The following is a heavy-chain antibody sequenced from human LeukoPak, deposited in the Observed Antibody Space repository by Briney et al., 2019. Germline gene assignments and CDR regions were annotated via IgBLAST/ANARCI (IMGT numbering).Heavy chain of an antibody. CDR3: ARDFLLVPAAMIGFDP. CDR1: GYTFAGYQ. V-gene: IGHV1-2*02. Sequence: ASVKVPCRASGYTFAGYQIHWVRQAPGQGLEWMGWINPNSGGTNYAQKFQGRVTMTRDTSISTAYMELSRLRSDDTAVYYCARDFLLVPAAMIGFDPWGQGTLVTVSS. CDR2: INPNSGGT. J-gene: IGHJ5*02. D-gene: IGHD2-2*01.